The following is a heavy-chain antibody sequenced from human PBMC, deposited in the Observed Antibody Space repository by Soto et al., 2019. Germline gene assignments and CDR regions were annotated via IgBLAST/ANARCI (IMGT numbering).Heavy chain of an antibody. CDR1: GGSISSYY. V-gene: IGHV4-59*01. CDR2: IYYSGST. CDR3: ARTHYYYGMDV. Sequence: SETLSLTCTLSGGSISSYYWSWIRQPPGKGLEWIGYIYYSGSTNYNPSLKSRVAISVDTSKNQFSLKLSSVTAADTAVYYCARTHYYYGMDVWGQGTTVTVSS. J-gene: IGHJ6*02.